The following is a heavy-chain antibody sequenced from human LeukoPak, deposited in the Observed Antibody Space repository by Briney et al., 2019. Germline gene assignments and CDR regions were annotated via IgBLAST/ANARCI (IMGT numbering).Heavy chain of an antibody. D-gene: IGHD6-19*01. J-gene: IGHJ4*02. V-gene: IGHV4-59*08. CDR1: GGSIGSNY. CDR3: AKYGTSGWVIEY. CDR2: IYYTGSN. Sequence: KPSETLSLTCTVSGGSIGSNYWTWIRQPPGKGLEYLGFIYYTGSNNYNPSLRSRVTMSVDTSKNKFSLKLSSVTAGETAVYFCAKYGTSGWVIEYWGGGTLVTVSS.